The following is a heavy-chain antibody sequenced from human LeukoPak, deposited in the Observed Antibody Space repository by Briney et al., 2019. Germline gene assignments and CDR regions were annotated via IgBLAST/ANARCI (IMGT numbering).Heavy chain of an antibody. V-gene: IGHV4-59*11. Sequence: WQTLSLTCTVSGGSLSGHYWSWIRQPPGKRLEWIGYVSYTVRTKYNPSLQSRVTISIDTSKSQFSLKLASVTSADTAVYSCARLLDNYISAYPDTLDVWGQGTTVIVSS. CDR1: GGSLSGHY. D-gene: IGHD3-22*01. J-gene: IGHJ3*01. CDR2: VSYTVRT. CDR3: ARLLDNYISAYPDTLDV.